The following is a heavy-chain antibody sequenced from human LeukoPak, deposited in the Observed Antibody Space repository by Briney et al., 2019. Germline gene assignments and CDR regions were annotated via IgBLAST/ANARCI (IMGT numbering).Heavy chain of an antibody. CDR2: IIPIFGTA. Sequence: SVKVSCKASGGTFSSYAISWVRQAPGQGLEWMGGIIPIFGTANYAQKLQGRVTMTTDTSTSTAYMELRSLRSDDTAVYYCARGNRHYYDSSGYYGYWGQGTLVTVSS. D-gene: IGHD3-22*01. CDR1: GGTFSSYA. V-gene: IGHV1-69*05. CDR3: ARGNRHYYDSSGYYGY. J-gene: IGHJ4*02.